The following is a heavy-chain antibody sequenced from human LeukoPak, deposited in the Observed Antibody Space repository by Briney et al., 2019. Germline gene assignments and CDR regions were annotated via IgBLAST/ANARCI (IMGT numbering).Heavy chain of an antibody. J-gene: IGHJ6*02. CDR1: GFTFSSYA. CDR3: AKRDYYDSSGYSLHGFGMDV. CDR2: ISGSGGST. V-gene: IGHV3-23*01. D-gene: IGHD3-22*01. Sequence: GASLRLSCAASGFTFSSYAMSWVRQAPGKGLEWVSAISGSGGSTYYADSVKGRFTISRDNSKNTLYLQMNSLRAEDTAVYYCAKRDYYDSSGYSLHGFGMDVWGQGTTVTASS.